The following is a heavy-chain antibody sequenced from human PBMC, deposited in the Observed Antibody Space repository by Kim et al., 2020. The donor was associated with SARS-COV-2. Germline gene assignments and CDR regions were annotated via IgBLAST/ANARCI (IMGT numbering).Heavy chain of an antibody. D-gene: IGHD2-15*01. CDR2: IHTGTGHP. Sequence: ASVKVSCKASGYMFNTYAMNWVRQAPGQGLEWMGWIHTGTGHPTYAQGFTGRFVFSLDTSVSTAYLQINSLKAEDSAVYYCAREQYRCSGGSCYLDYWGQGTLITVSS. J-gene: IGHJ4*02. V-gene: IGHV7-4-1*02. CDR1: GYMFNTYA. CDR3: AREQYRCSGGSCYLDY.